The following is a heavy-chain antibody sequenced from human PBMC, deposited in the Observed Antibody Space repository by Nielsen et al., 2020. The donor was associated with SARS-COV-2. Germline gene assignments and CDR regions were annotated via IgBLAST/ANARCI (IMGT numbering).Heavy chain of an antibody. V-gene: IGHV3-30*04. CDR1: GFTFSSYA. J-gene: IGHJ6*02. CDR3: ARDPYYYDSSGYYYLFYYYGMDV. CDR2: ISYDGSNK. Sequence: GESLKISCAASGFTFSSYAMHWVRQAPGKGLEWVAVISYDGSNKYYADSVKGRFTISRDNSKNTLYLQMNSLRAEDTAVYYCARDPYYYDSSGYYYLFYYYGMDVWGQGTTVTVSS. D-gene: IGHD3-22*01.